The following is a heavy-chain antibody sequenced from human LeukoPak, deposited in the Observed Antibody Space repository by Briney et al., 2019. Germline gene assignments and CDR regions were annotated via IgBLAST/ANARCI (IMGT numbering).Heavy chain of an antibody. CDR3: ARETWGGLDY. J-gene: IGHJ4*02. CDR1: GFTFSNHW. CDR2: INSDGSTT. Sequence: PGTSLRLSCAASGFTFSNHWMHWVRQAPGEGLMWLSRINSDGSTTSYAGSVKGRFTISRDNAKNTLYLQMNTLRAEDTAVYYCARETWGGLDYWGQGTLVTVSS. V-gene: IGHV3-74*01. D-gene: IGHD3-16*01.